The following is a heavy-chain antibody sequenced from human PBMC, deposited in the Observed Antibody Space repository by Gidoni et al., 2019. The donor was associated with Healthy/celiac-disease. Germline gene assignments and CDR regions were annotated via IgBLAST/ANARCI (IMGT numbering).Heavy chain of an antibody. CDR1: GFTFSSYA. CDR3: AKDSIGSYHGGY. J-gene: IGHJ4*02. V-gene: IGHV3-23*01. D-gene: IGHD1-26*01. Sequence: EVQLLESGGGLVQPGASLRLSCADSGFTFSSYAMSWVRQAPGKGLDWVSAISGSGGSTYYADSVKGRFTISRDNSKNTLYLQMNSLRAEDTAVYYCAKDSIGSYHGGYWGQGTLVTVSS. CDR2: ISGSGGST.